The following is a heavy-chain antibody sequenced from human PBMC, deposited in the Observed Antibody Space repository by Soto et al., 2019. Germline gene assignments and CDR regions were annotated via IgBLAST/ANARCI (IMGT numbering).Heavy chain of an antibody. CDR1: GFTFSSYW. CDR3: PRVGYSSSSDAYFDY. V-gene: IGHV3-7*01. D-gene: IGHD6-6*01. CDR2: IKQDGSEK. J-gene: IGHJ4*02. Sequence: PGGSLRLCCAASGFTFSSYWMSWVRQAPGKGLEGVANIKQDGSEKYYVDSVKGRFTISRDNAKNSLYLQMNSLRAEDTAVYYCPRVGYSSSSDAYFDYLGQGTLVTVSS.